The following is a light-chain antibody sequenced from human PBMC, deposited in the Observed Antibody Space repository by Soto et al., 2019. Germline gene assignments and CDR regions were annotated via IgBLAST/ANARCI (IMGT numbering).Light chain of an antibody. V-gene: IGLV2-8*01. CDR1: SSDVGGYDF. J-gene: IGLJ3*02. CDR3: SPYEGSNTWV. CDR2: DVS. Sequence: QSALTQPPSASGSPGQSVTISCTGTSSDVGGYDFVSWYQHHPGKAPKLMIFDVSKRPSGVPERFSGSKSGNTASLTVSGLQAEDEADYYCSPYEGSNTWVFGGGTKLTVL.